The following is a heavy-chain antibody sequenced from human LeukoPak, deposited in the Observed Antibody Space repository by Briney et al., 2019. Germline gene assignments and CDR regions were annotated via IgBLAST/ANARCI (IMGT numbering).Heavy chain of an antibody. J-gene: IGHJ3*02. CDR3: ARPITQQLAYAFDI. D-gene: IGHD6-13*01. CDR1: GGSISSYY. CDR2: IYYSGST. Sequence: NPSETLSLTCTVSGGSISSYYWSWIRQPPGKGLEWIGYIYYSGSTNYNPSLKSRVTISVDTSKKQFSLKLSSVTAADTAVYYCARPITQQLAYAFDIWGQGTMVAVSS. V-gene: IGHV4-59*01.